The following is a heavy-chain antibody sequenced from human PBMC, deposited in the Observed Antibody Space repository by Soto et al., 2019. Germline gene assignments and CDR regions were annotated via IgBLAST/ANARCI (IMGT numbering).Heavy chain of an antibody. J-gene: IGHJ4*02. Sequence: GGSLGLSCTASGFTFNTHLMHWVRQAPGKGLVWVSRIYFDGITTNYADSVKGRLTVSRDNAKNTVYLHVNTLRDEDTAVYYCARGGAMGVDYWGQGALVTVSS. V-gene: IGHV3-74*01. CDR2: IYFDGITT. D-gene: IGHD1-26*01. CDR3: ARGGAMGVDY. CDR1: GFTFNTHL.